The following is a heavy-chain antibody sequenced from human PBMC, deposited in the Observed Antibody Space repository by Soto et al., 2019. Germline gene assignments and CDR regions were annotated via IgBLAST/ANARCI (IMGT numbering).Heavy chain of an antibody. CDR1: GYTFTSYG. J-gene: IGHJ3*02. CDR2: ISAYNGNT. D-gene: IGHD3-22*01. Sequence: QVQLVQSGAEVKKPGASVKVSCKASGYTFTSYGISWVRQAPGQGLDWMGWISAYNGNTKYAQKFQGGVTITADESTSTAYMELSSLRSEDTAVYYCARDNGQRDYYDSSLDAFDIWGQGTMVTVSS. V-gene: IGHV1-18*01. CDR3: ARDNGQRDYYDSSLDAFDI.